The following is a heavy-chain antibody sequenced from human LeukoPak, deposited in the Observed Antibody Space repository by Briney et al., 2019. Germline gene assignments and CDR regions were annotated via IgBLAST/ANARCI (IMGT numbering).Heavy chain of an antibody. J-gene: IGHJ4*02. CDR2: IIPILGIA. D-gene: IGHD2-8*01. CDR3: APEGYWTNGVGPPPASN. CDR1: GGTFSSYT. V-gene: IGHV1-69*02. Sequence: SVKVSCKACGGTFSSYTISWVRQAPGQGLEWMGRIIPILGIANYAQKFQGRVTITADKSTSTASMELSSLRSEDTAVYYCAPEGYWTNGVGPPPASNWGQGTLVTVS.